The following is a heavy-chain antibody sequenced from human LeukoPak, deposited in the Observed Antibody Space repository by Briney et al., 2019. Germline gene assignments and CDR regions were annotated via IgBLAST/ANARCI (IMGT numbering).Heavy chain of an antibody. D-gene: IGHD1-26*01. Sequence: GASVKVSCKASGYTFTSYDINWVRQAPGQGLEWMGIINPSGGSTSYAQKFQGRGTMTRDTSTSTVYMELSSLRSEDTAVYYCARTGWELLWAFDIWGQGTMVTVSS. CDR1: GYTFTSYD. CDR2: INPSGGST. V-gene: IGHV1-46*01. J-gene: IGHJ3*02. CDR3: ARTGWELLWAFDI.